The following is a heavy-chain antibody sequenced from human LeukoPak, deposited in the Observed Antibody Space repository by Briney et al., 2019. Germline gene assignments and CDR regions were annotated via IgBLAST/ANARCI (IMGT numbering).Heavy chain of an antibody. J-gene: IGHJ4*02. CDR2: ISSTTSI. D-gene: IGHD2-2*01. CDR1: GFTFSSYG. Sequence: GGSLRLSCVGSGFTFSSYGMNWVRQAPGKGLEWIAYISSTTSINYADSVKGRFTISRDNAKNSVFLQMNSLRDEDTAVYYCARRYCGTTTCPNFDYWGQGTLVTVSS. CDR3: ARRYCGTTTCPNFDY. V-gene: IGHV3-48*02.